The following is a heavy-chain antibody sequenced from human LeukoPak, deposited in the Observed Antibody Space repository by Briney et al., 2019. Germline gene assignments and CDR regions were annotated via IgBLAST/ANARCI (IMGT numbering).Heavy chain of an antibody. CDR3: ARSGSDFDY. J-gene: IGHJ4*02. CDR2: INEDGSEK. V-gene: IGHV3-7*01. Sequence: GGSLRLSCAASGFTFSSYAMSWVRQAPGKGLEWVANINEDGSEKNYVDSVKGRFTLSRDNAKNSLYLQMNSLRAEDTAVYYCARSGSDFDYWGQGTLVSVSS. CDR1: GFTFSSYA. D-gene: IGHD3-3*01.